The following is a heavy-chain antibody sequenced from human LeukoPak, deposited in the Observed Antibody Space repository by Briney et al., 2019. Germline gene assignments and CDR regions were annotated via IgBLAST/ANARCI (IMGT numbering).Heavy chain of an antibody. J-gene: IGHJ4*02. Sequence: ASVKVSCKASGYTFTSYGINWVRQAPGQGLEWMGWISPYNGNTKNAQNLQGRVTMTTDTSTSTAYMELRSLRSDDTAVYYCARDGKVVPAASDYWGQGTLVTVSS. CDR3: ARDGKVVPAASDY. CDR1: GYTFTSYG. V-gene: IGHV1-18*04. CDR2: ISPYNGNT. D-gene: IGHD2-2*01.